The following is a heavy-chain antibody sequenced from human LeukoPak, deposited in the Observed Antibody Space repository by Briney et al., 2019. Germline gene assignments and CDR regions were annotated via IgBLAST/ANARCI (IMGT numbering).Heavy chain of an antibody. D-gene: IGHD6-25*01. CDR2: ISHTGRT. V-gene: IGHV4-34*01. J-gene: IGHJ2*01. Sequence: SETLSLTCAVYDGPFSSFYWTWIRQPPGKGLEWIGEISHTGRTNYNASLKSRVTISVDTPKNQFSLNLTSLTAADTAMYCCARGVSIAARYFDLWGRGTLVAVSS. CDR1: DGPFSSFY. CDR3: ARGVSIAARYFDL.